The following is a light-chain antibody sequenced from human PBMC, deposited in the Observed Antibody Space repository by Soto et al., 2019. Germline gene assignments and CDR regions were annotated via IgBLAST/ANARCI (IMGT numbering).Light chain of an antibody. CDR3: QQYASSPWT. V-gene: IGKV3-20*01. CDR1: QSVDTY. J-gene: IGKJ1*01. CDR2: GAS. Sequence: TVLTQSPATLSLSPGERATLSCRASQSVDTYLAWYQQKSGRAPRLLIYGASSRATGIPDRFSGSGSGTDFTLTISRLEPEDFVVYYCQQYASSPWTFGQGTKVDI.